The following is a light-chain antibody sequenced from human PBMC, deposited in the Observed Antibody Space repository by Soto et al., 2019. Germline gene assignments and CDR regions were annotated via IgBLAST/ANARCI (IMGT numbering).Light chain of an antibody. Sequence: DVVMTQSPLSLPVTPGEPASISCRSSRSLLSSNGYNYLNWYLQKPGQSPQLLIYLGSNRASGVPDRFSGSGLGTDITLKISRVEAEDVGVYYCAQGLQTPLTFGGGTKVDIK. CDR1: RSLLSSNGYNY. CDR2: LGS. CDR3: AQGLQTPLT. V-gene: IGKV2-28*01. J-gene: IGKJ4*01.